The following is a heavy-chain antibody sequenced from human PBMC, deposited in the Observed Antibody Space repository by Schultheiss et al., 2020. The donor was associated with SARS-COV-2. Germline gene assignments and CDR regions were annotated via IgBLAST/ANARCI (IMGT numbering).Heavy chain of an antibody. CDR2: INHSGST. Sequence: SQTLSLTCTVSGGSISSYYWSWIRQPAGKGLEWIGEINHSGSTNYNPSLKSRVTISVDTSKNQFSLKLSSVTAADTAVYYCARGYSSGWYDYWGQGTLVTVSS. D-gene: IGHD6-19*01. CDR1: GGSISSYY. V-gene: IGHV4-59*08. J-gene: IGHJ4*02. CDR3: ARGYSSGWYDY.